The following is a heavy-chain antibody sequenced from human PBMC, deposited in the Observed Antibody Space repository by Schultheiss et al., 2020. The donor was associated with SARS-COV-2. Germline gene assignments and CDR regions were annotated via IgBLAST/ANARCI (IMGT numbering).Heavy chain of an antibody. Sequence: GGSLRLSCAASGFSFSDYWMHWVRQAPGKGLEWVSSVSSSSGYIYYADSVKGRFTISRDNAKNSLYLQMNSLRAEDTAVYYCARAPPENYYDSSGYPDYWGQGTLVTVSS. CDR2: VSSSSGYI. CDR1: GFSFSDYW. CDR3: ARAPPENYYDSSGYPDY. J-gene: IGHJ4*02. D-gene: IGHD3-22*01. V-gene: IGHV3-21*01.